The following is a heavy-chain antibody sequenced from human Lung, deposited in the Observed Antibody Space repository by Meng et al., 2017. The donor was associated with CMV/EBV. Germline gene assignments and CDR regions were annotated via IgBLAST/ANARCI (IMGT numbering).Heavy chain of an antibody. CDR3: AKGERQFCSSFNCHYQYYGMDV. CDR1: GFSFSDYA. J-gene: IGHJ6*02. V-gene: IGHV3-30*02. D-gene: IGHD3-3*01. Sequence: GGPLRSSFAAPGFSFSDYAMHWVRQAPGKGLEWVTFNRHDGTNKYYAESVKGQFTISRDNSKSTLYLHMNRLRPEDTAVYYCAKGERQFCSSFNCHYQYYGMDVWGQGTTVTVSS. CDR2: NRHDGTNK.